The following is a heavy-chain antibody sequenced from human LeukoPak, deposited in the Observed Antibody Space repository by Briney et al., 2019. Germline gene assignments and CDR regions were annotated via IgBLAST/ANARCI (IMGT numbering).Heavy chain of an antibody. CDR2: ISGSGGRT. CDR1: GFTFSSYT. Sequence: GGPLRLSCAALGFTFSSYTLSWVRQAPGKGLEGVSSISGSGGRTVYADSVKGRFTIPRTNSKNTPFLQTNSLRAEDTAVYYCAKSGGPAHFDYWGQGTLVTVSS. CDR3: AKSGGPAHFDY. J-gene: IGHJ4*02. D-gene: IGHD2-2*01. V-gene: IGHV3-23*01.